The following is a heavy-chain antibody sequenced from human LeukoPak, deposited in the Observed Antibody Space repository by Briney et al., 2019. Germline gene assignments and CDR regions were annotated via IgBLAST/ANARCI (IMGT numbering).Heavy chain of an antibody. J-gene: IGHJ4*02. CDR3: ARGRRSGCDMYY. V-gene: IGHV1-69*05. Sequence: ASVKVSCKASGGTFSSYAISWVRQAPGQGLEWMGGIIPIFGTANYAQKFQGRVTITTDESTSTAYMELSSLRSEDTAVYYCARGRRSGCDMYYWGQGTLVTVSS. D-gene: IGHD5-12*01. CDR2: IIPIFGTA. CDR1: GGTFSSYA.